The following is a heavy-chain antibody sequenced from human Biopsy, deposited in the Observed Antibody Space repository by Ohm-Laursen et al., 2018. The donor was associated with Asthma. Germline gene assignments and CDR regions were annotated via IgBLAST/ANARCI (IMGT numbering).Heavy chain of an antibody. J-gene: IGHJ4*02. CDR3: ARVHYYDSTGYGADS. D-gene: IGHD3-22*01. CDR2: IFLNDAK. V-gene: IGHV2-26*01. CDR1: GFSLSNARMG. Sequence: TQTLTLTSTVSGFSLSNARMGVSWIRQPPGKALEWLGHIFLNDAKAYGTSLKSRLTISKDTSKGQVVLTMTNMNPVDTATYYCARVHYYDSTGYGADSWGPGTLVTVSS.